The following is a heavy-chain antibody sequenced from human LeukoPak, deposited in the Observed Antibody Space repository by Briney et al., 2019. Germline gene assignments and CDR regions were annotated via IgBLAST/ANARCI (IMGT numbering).Heavy chain of an antibody. Sequence: GGSLRLSRAASGFTFSSYEMNWVRQAPGKGLEWVSYISSSGSTIYYADSVKGRFTISRDNAKNSLYLQMNSLRAEDTAVYYCARVQSYVWGSYRYTGGVDYWGQGTLVTVSS. CDR2: ISSSGSTI. V-gene: IGHV3-48*03. D-gene: IGHD3-16*02. J-gene: IGHJ4*02. CDR1: GFTFSSYE. CDR3: ARVQSYVWGSYRYTGGVDY.